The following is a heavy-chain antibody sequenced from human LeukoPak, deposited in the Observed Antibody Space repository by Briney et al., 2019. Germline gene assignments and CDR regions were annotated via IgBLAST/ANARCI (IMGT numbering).Heavy chain of an antibody. CDR2: ISTSGTT. Sequence: SETLPLTCSVSGGSVTTYYWSWIRQSAGKGPEWIGHISTSGTTTYNPSLKSRLTMSVDTSKNQFSLKLTSVTAADTAVYYCAREATVVGATIIWGQGTLVTVSS. CDR1: GGSVTTYY. CDR3: AREATVVGATII. D-gene: IGHD1-26*01. J-gene: IGHJ4*02. V-gene: IGHV4-4*07.